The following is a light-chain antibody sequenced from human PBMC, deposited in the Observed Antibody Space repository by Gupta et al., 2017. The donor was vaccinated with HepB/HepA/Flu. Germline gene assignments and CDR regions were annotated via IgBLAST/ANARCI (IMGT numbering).Light chain of an antibody. CDR3: ASWDDSLNAV. CDR2: RNN. CDR1: TFNIGSNT. J-gene: IGLJ3*02. V-gene: IGLV1-44*01. Sequence: SVLTQRPSASGTPGQRVPIPCSGSTFNIGSNTVHWYQQLPGTAPKLLIYRNNHRPSGVPARFSGSRSGTSASLAISGLQSEDEADYYCASWDDSLNAVFGGGTKLTVL.